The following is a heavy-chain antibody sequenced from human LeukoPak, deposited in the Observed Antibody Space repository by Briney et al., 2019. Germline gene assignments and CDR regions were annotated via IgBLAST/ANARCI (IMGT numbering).Heavy chain of an antibody. Sequence: SGTLSLTYAVYGGSFSGYYWSWIRQPPGKGLEWIGEINHSGSTNYNPSLKSRVTISVDTSKNQFSLKLSSVTAADTAVYYCARAPLLIGAFDIWGQGTMVTVSS. CDR3: ARAPLLIGAFDI. D-gene: IGHD2-15*01. CDR1: GGSFSGYY. J-gene: IGHJ3*02. CDR2: INHSGST. V-gene: IGHV4-34*01.